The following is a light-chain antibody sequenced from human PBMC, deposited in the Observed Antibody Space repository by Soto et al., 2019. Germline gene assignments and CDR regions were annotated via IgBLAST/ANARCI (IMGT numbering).Light chain of an antibody. CDR3: QYYNNWLGT. V-gene: IGKV3-15*01. CDR1: QTISNT. Sequence: EVVMTQSPATLSVSPGERVTLSCRANQTISNTLAWYQQKPGQAPRLLIYAASTRATGVPARFSGSGSGTEFTLTISSLQSEDFTIYHCQYYNNWLGTFGGGTKVDIK. CDR2: AAS. J-gene: IGKJ4*01.